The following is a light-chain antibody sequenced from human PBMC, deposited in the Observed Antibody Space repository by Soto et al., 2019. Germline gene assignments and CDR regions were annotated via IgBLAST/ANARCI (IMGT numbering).Light chain of an antibody. V-gene: IGKV4-1*01. Sequence: IVITQSPDSLAVSLGERATINCKCTPSVFYSSNNKTYLAWYHQNPGRPPKLLIYWASTRESGVPARFSASGSGPDFPLTISSLQGEDVAGYYCQKYYSTPWTLGKGPRWIS. CDR2: WAS. CDR1: PSVFYSSNNKTY. CDR3: QKYYSTPWT. J-gene: IGKJ1*01.